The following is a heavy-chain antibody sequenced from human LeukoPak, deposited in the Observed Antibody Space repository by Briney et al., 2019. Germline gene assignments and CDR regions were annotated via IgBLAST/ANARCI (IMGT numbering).Heavy chain of an antibody. CDR3: TGATNDYYYGMDV. V-gene: IGHV3-NL1*01. J-gene: IGHJ6*02. CDR2: IYSGGST. Sequence: GGSLRLSCAASGFTFSSYGMHWVRQAPGKGLEWVSVIYSGGSTYYADSVKGRFTISRDNSKNTLYLQMNSLRAEDTAVYYCTGATNDYYYGMDVWGQGTTVTVSS. D-gene: IGHD5-12*01. CDR1: GFTFSSYG.